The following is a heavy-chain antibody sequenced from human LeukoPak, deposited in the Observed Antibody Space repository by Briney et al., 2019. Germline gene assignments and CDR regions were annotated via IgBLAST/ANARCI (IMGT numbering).Heavy chain of an antibody. D-gene: IGHD3-10*01. CDR3: ARAREVLLWFGELFY. CDR1: GFTFTAYY. Sequence: GASVKASCKASGFTFTAYYMHWVRQAPGQRLEWMGWINPNRGGTNYAQKFQGRVTMTRDTSISTAYMELSRLRSDDTAVYYCARAREVLLWFGELFYWGQGTLVTVSS. V-gene: IGHV1-2*02. CDR2: INPNRGGT. J-gene: IGHJ4*02.